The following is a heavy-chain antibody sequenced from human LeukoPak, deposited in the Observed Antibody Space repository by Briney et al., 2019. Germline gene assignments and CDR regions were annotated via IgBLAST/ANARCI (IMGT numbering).Heavy chain of an antibody. Sequence: QPGGSLRLSCAASGFTFSTYGMHWVRQAPGKGLEWVAVISYDGSNKYYADSVKGRFTISRDNSKNTLYLQMNSLRAEDTAVYYCAKDHRFLEWLPMGYYFDYWGQGTLVTVSS. J-gene: IGHJ4*02. CDR1: GFTFSTYG. V-gene: IGHV3-30*18. CDR2: ISYDGSNK. CDR3: AKDHRFLEWLPMGYYFDY. D-gene: IGHD3-3*01.